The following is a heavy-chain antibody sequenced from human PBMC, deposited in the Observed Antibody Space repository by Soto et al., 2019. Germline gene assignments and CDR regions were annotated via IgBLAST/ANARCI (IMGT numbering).Heavy chain of an antibody. D-gene: IGHD6-13*01. V-gene: IGHV1-2*02. CDR3: ARDSGTEGYYYGMDV. J-gene: IGHJ6*02. CDR1: GYTFTGCY. Sequence: ASVKVSCKASGYTFTGCYMHWVRQAPGQGLEWMGWINPNSGGTNYAQKFQGRVTMTRDTSISTAYMELSRLRSDDTAVYYCARDSGTEGYYYGMDVWGQGTTVTVSS. CDR2: INPNSGGT.